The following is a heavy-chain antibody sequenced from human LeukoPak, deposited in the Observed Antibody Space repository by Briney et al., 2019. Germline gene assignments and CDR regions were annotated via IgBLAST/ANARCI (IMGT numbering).Heavy chain of an antibody. CDR3: ARAKYDYGDNSHDY. V-gene: IGHV4-39*02. Sequence: SETLSLTCTVSGGSIRSSTYYWGWIRQPPGKGLEWIGSIYYSGSTYYNPSLKSRLTMSVDTSKNQLSLKLSSVTAADTAVYYCARAKYDYGDNSHDYWGQGTLVTVSA. CDR2: IYYSGST. CDR1: GGSIRSSTYY. J-gene: IGHJ4*02. D-gene: IGHD4-17*01.